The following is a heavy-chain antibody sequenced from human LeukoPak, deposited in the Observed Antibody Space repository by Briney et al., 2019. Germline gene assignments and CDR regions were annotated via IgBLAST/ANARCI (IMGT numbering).Heavy chain of an antibody. Sequence: SETLSLTCTVSGGSISSYYWSWIRQPPGKGLEWIGYIYYSGSTNYNPSLKSRVTISVDTSKNQFSLKLSSVTAADTAVYYCARVRCSSTSCYPAYYYYGMDVWGQGTTVTVSS. D-gene: IGHD2-2*01. J-gene: IGHJ6*02. CDR2: IYYSGST. CDR1: GGSISSYY. CDR3: ARVRCSSTSCYPAYYYYGMDV. V-gene: IGHV4-59*01.